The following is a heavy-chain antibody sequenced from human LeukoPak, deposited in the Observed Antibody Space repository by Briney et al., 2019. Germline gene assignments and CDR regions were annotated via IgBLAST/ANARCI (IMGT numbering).Heavy chain of an antibody. Sequence: SETLSLACTVSGASIRSYYWSWIRQSPGKGLEWIGYSHYSGTTKYNPSLKSRVTISVDASKDQFSLRLSSVTAADTAVYYCARVYSGYDYEFYFDYWGQGTLVTVSS. CDR3: ARVYSGYDYEFYFDY. D-gene: IGHD5-12*01. CDR1: GASIRSYY. J-gene: IGHJ4*02. CDR2: SHYSGTT. V-gene: IGHV4-59*08.